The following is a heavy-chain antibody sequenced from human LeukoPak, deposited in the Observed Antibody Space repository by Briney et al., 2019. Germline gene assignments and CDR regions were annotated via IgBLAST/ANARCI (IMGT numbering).Heavy chain of an antibody. J-gene: IGHJ5*02. CDR3: ARGTYSSGWPPGWFDP. D-gene: IGHD6-19*01. CDR2: MNPNSANT. CDR1: GYTFTSYD. V-gene: IGHV1-8*01. Sequence: GASVRVSCKASGYTFTSYDINWVRQATGQGLEWMGWMNPNSANTGYAQKSQGRVTMTTNSSINTAYMELSSLRSEDTAVYYCARGTYSSGWPPGWFDPWGQGSLVTVSS.